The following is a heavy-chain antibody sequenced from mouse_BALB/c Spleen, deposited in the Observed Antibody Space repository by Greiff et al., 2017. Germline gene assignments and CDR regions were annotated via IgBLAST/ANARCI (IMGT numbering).Heavy chain of an antibody. J-gene: IGHJ3*01. CDR3: TRKSITTATLFAY. CDR1: GYTFTSYY. D-gene: IGHD1-2*01. CDR2: INPSNGGT. V-gene: IGHV1S81*02. Sequence: VKLMESGAELVKPGASVKLSCKASGYTFTSYYMYWVKQRPGQGLEWIGEINPSNGGTNYNEKFKSKATLTVDKSSSTAYMQLSSLTSEDSAVYYCTRKSITTATLFAYWGQGTLVTVSA.